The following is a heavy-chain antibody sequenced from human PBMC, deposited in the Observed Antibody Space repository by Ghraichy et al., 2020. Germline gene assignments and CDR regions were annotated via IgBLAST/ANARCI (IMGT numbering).Heavy chain of an antibody. CDR2: ISGNGDDI. CDR1: GFTFINYA. Sequence: GGSLRLSCVASGFTFINYAMSWVRQAPGKGLEWVSAISGNGDDIYYADSVKGRFTISRDNSKNTLYLQMNSLRAEDTAVYFCARDRINVILEAMYDFCGQGTPVTVSS. D-gene: IGHD3-22*01. CDR3: ARDRINVILEAMYDF. V-gene: IGHV3-23*01. J-gene: IGHJ4*02.